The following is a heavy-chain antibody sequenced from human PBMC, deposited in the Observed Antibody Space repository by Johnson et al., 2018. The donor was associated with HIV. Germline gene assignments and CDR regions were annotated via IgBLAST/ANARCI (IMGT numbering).Heavy chain of an antibody. V-gene: IGHV3-30*04. CDR1: GFTFSSYA. CDR3: ASTSSGWFYAFDI. Sequence: QVQLVESGGGVVQPGRSLRLSCAASGFTFSSYALHWVRQAPGKGLEWVAVISYDGSNKYYAESVKGQLTISRDNSKNTLELQMNSLVAEDTAVYYCASTSSGWFYAFDIWGQGTMVTVSS. D-gene: IGHD6-19*01. J-gene: IGHJ3*02. CDR2: ISYDGSNK.